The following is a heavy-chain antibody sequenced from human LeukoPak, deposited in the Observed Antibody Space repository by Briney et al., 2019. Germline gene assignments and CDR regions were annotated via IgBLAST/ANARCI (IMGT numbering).Heavy chain of an antibody. CDR1: GYTFTSYD. D-gene: IGHD6-19*01. V-gene: IGHV1-8*03. CDR2: MNPNSGNT. Sequence: GASVKVSCKASGYTFTSYDINWVRQATGQGLEWMGWMNPNSGNTGYAQKFQGRVTITRNTSISTAYMELSSLRSEDTAVYYCARGRGESGWHREFDYWGQGTLVTVSS. J-gene: IGHJ4*02. CDR3: ARGRGESGWHREFDY.